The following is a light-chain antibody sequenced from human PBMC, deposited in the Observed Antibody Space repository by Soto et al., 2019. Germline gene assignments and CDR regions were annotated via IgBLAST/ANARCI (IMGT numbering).Light chain of an antibody. V-gene: IGKV1-5*03. Sequence: DIQMTQSPSTLSASVGDRVTITCRASQSISSWLAWYQQKQGKAPKLLIYKASSLESGVTSRFSGSGSGTEFTLTISSLQPDDLATYYCQQYNSYSPYTFGQGPKLEIK. CDR1: QSISSW. CDR2: KAS. CDR3: QQYNSYSPYT. J-gene: IGKJ2*01.